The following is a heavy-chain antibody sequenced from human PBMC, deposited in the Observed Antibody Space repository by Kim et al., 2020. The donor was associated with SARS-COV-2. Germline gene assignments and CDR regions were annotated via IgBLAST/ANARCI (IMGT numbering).Heavy chain of an antibody. CDR2: IYTSGST. CDR3: AREGGSYENGNGID. Sequence: SETLSLTCTVSGGSISSYYWSWIRQPAGKGLEWIGRIYTSGSTNYNPSFKSRVTMSVDTSKNQFSLKLSSVTAADTAVYYCAREGGSYENGNGIDWGQGTLVTVSS. CDR1: GGSISSYY. D-gene: IGHD2-15*01. V-gene: IGHV4-4*07. J-gene: IGHJ4*02.